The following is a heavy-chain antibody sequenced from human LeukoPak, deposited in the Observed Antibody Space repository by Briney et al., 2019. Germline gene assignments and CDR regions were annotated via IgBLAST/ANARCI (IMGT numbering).Heavy chain of an antibody. V-gene: IGHV3-21*01. CDR2: ISSSSSYI. CDR3: ARALSIFPYCFDY. D-gene: IGHD3-9*01. J-gene: IGHJ4*02. Sequence: GGSLRLSCAASGFTFSSYSMNWVRQAPGKGLEWVSSISSSSSYIYYADSVKGRFTISRDNAKNSLYLQMNSLRAEDTAVYYCARALSIFPYCFDYWGQGTLVTVSS. CDR1: GFTFSSYS.